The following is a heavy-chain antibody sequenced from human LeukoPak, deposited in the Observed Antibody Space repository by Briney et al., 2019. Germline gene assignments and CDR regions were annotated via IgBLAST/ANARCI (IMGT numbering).Heavy chain of an antibody. CDR3: AKRGGHESGATFDS. J-gene: IGHJ4*02. V-gene: IGHV3-23*01. CDR1: GLTFSLYA. Sequence: PGGSLRLSCAPSGLTFSLYAMIGVRHAPGKGLEWVSAISSGGTDTYYADSVKGRFPALRDSSKNTLFLQMNSLRAEDTAVYYCAKRGGHESGATFDSCGPGNLVTVSS. D-gene: IGHD1-26*01. CDR2: ISSGGTDT.